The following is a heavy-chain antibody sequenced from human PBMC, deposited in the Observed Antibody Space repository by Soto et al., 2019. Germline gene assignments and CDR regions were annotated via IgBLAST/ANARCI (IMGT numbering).Heavy chain of an antibody. V-gene: IGHV3-23*01. CDR3: AKRPIGGYRGYRFDY. CDR2: ISGSGGST. Sequence: GGSLRLSCAASGFTFSSYAMSWVRQAPGKGLEWVSAISGSGGSTYYADSVEGRFTISRDNSKNTLYLQMNSLRAEDTAVYYCAKRPIGGYRGYRFDYWGQGTLVTVSS. CDR1: GFTFSSYA. D-gene: IGHD5-12*01. J-gene: IGHJ4*02.